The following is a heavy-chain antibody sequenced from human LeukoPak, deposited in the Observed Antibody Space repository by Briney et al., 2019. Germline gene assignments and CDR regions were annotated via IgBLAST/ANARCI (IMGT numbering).Heavy chain of an antibody. CDR2: ISSSSSYI. CDR3: ARALTIFGVVVGY. V-gene: IGHV3-21*01. Sequence: PGGSLRLSCAALGFTFSSYSMNWVRQAPGKGLEWVSSISSSSSYIYYADSVKGRFTISRDNAKNSLYLQMNSLRAEDTAVYYCARALTIFGVVVGYWGQGTLVTVSS. J-gene: IGHJ4*02. D-gene: IGHD3-3*01. CDR1: GFTFSSYS.